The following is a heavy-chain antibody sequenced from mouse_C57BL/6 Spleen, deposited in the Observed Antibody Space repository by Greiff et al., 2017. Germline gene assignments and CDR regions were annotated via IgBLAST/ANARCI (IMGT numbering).Heavy chain of an antibody. CDR3: ARHYYYGSSYWYFDV. Sequence: EVQLVESGGGLVQPGGSLKLSCAASGFTFSDYYMYWVRQTPEKRLEWVAYISNGGGSTYYPDTVKGRFTISRDNAKNTLYLHMSRLKSEDTAMYYCARHYYYGSSYWYFDVWGTGTTVTVSS. D-gene: IGHD1-1*01. CDR1: GFTFSDYY. V-gene: IGHV5-12*01. CDR2: ISNGGGST. J-gene: IGHJ1*03.